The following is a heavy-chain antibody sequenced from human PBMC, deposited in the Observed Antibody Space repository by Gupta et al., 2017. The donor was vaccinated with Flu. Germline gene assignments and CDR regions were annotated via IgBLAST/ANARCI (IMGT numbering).Heavy chain of an antibody. CDR3: ARGETGPHYPLFDS. CDR2: IYYSGGN. D-gene: IGHD3-16*01. V-gene: IGHV4-59*01. J-gene: IGHJ4*02. Sequence: QVQLQESDPGLVKPSETLSLTCSVSSGSMRSYYWNWIRQSPGKRLEWIGCIYYSGGNYYNPSLKSRVTISVDTSKKQLSLKLRYVTDVDTAVYYCARGETGPHYPLFDSWGQGALVTVS. CDR1: SGSMRSYY.